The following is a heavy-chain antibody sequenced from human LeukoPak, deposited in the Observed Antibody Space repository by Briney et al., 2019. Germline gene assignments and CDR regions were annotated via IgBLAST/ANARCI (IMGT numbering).Heavy chain of an antibody. D-gene: IGHD3-22*01. Sequence: GASVKVSCKASGYTFTGYYMHWVRQAPGQGLEWMGWINPNSGGTNYAQKFQGRVTMTRDTSISTAYMELSRLRSDDTAVYYCARTRRYYDSCGFDYWGQGTLVTVSS. CDR2: INPNSGGT. CDR3: ARTRRYYDSCGFDY. CDR1: GYTFTGYY. J-gene: IGHJ4*02. V-gene: IGHV1-2*02.